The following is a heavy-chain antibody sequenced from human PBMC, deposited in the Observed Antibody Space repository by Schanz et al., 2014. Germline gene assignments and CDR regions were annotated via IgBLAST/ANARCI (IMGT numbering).Heavy chain of an antibody. J-gene: IGHJ4*02. Sequence: QVQLVQSGAEVKKPGASVKVSCKGSRYSFTRYGISWVRQAPGQGLEWMGWISAYNGDTHYNLKFQGRLTLTTDTSTSTAHMELRRLKYDDTAVYYCARGVVVVPAGTIFGVVGVYELWGQGTLVTVSP. CDR2: ISAYNGDT. CDR1: RYSFTRYG. D-gene: IGHD3-3*01. CDR3: ARGVVVVPAGTIFGVVGVYEL. V-gene: IGHV1-18*04.